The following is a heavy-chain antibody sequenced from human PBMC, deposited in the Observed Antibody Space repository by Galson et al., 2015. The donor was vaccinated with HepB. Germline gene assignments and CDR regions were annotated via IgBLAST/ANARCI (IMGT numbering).Heavy chain of an antibody. CDR1: GYTFTGYF. V-gene: IGHV1-2*02. J-gene: IGHJ4*02. CDR2: INPNSGGT. CDR3: AGGEYSSSSGPFDH. Sequence: SVKVSCKASGYTFTGYFMHWVRQAPGQGLEWMGWINPNSGGTNYAQKFQGRVTMTRDTSISTAYMELSRLRSDDTALYYCAGGEYSSSSGPFDHWGQGTLVTVSS. D-gene: IGHD6-6*01.